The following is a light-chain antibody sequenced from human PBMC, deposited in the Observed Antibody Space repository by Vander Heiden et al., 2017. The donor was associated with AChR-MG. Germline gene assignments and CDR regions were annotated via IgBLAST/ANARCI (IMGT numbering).Light chain of an antibody. CDR1: QSVSSNY. V-gene: IGKV3-20*01. CDR3: QQYGRSPYT. CDR2: DVS. J-gene: IGKJ2*01. Sequence: IVLTQSPGTLSLSPGERATLSCRSSQSVSSNYLAWYQQKPGQAPRLLIYDVSNRATGIPDRFSGSGSGTDFTLTISRLEPEDFAVYYCQQYGRSPYTFGQGTKLEIK.